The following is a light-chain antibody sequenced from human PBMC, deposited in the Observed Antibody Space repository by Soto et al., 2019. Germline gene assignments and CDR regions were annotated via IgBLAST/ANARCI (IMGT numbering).Light chain of an antibody. CDR3: QQYNDNWT. CDR2: KAS. CDR1: QSISSW. J-gene: IGKJ1*01. V-gene: IGKV1-5*03. Sequence: DIQMTQSPSTLSASVGDRVTITCRASQSISSWLAWYQQKPGKAPKLLIYKASTLQSGVPSRVSGSGSGTEFTLAISSLQPDDSATYYCQQYNDNWTFGQGTKVEMK.